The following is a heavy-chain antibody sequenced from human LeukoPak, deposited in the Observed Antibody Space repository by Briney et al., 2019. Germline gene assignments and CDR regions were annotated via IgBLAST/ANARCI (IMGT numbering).Heavy chain of an antibody. V-gene: IGHV3-11*01. CDR1: GFTFSDYF. CDR2: ISTSGSTI. CDR3: ARAIGSGYVWFDY. D-gene: IGHD5-12*01. J-gene: IGHJ4*02. Sequence: GGSLRLSCAASGFTFSDYFMTWIRQAPGKGLEWVSYISTSGSTIFYADSVQGRFTISRDNAKNSLYLQMNSLRAEDTAVYYCARAIGSGYVWFDYWGQETLVTVSS.